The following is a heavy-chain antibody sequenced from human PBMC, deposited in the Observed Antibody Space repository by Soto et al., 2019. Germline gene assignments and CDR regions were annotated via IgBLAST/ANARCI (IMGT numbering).Heavy chain of an antibody. CDR1: GGSISSSSYY. CDR2: IYYSGST. J-gene: IGHJ4*02. V-gene: IGHV4-39*01. Sequence: SETLSLTCTVSGGSISSSSYYWGWIRQPPGKGLEWIGSIYYSGSTYYNPSLKSRVTISVDTSKNQFSLKLSSVTAADTAVYYCARLPSSGYYNGIDYWGQGTLVTVSS. CDR3: ARLPSSGYYNGIDY. D-gene: IGHD3-22*01.